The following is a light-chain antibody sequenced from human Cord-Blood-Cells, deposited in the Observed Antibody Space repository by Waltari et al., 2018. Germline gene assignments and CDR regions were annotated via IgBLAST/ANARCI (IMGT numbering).Light chain of an antibody. CDR3: QQYGSSPRT. CDR1: QSVSSSY. CDR2: GAS. Sequence: SPGTLSLSPGERTTLSCRASQSVSSSYLAWYQQKPGQAPRLLIYGASSRATGIPDRFSGSGSGTDFTLTISRLEPEDFAVYYCQQYGSSPRTFGQGTKVEIK. J-gene: IGKJ1*01. V-gene: IGKV3-20*01.